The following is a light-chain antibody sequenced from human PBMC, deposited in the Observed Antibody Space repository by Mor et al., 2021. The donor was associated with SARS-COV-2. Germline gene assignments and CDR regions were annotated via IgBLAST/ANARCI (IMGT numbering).Light chain of an antibody. V-gene: IGKV4-1*01. CDR1: HTLIQSSNGDSY. CDR3: QQYYTTPLT. Sequence: TDTCKSSHTLIQSSNGDSYLAWYQVRAGQTPALLIYRASTRETGVPDRFICSGSGTEFTLTFCGLQAEVAALYYCQQYYTTPLTFGRG. CDR2: RAS. J-gene: IGKJ4*01.